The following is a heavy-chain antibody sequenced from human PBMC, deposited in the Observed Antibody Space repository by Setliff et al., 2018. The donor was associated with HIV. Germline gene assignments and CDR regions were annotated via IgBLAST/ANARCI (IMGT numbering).Heavy chain of an antibody. CDR2: IIPLFGSA. Sequence: GASVKVSCKASGNSFHSYAFSWVRQAPGQGLEWMGGIIPLFGSANYAQKFQGRVTITADESTSTVYMEVSGLRFEDTAVYFCAKAGPTVIEGSYMDVWGKGTTVTVSS. CDR3: AKAGPTVIEGSYMDV. D-gene: IGHD4-4*01. CDR1: GNSFHSYA. V-gene: IGHV1-69*13. J-gene: IGHJ6*03.